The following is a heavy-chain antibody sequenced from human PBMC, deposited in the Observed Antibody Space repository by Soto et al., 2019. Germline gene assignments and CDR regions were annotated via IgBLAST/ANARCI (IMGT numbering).Heavy chain of an antibody. CDR1: GFTFNSYW. CDR3: ARGLPAPSAVHV. J-gene: IGHJ6*04. D-gene: IGHD5-12*01. CDR2: LSGDGTTT. Sequence: EVQLVESGGGLVQPGGSLRLSCAASGFTFNSYWMHWVRQAPGKGLVWVSRLSGDGTTTNYEDSVKGQFAIDRDNDKNLLYLRMNSLRVADTPVYFGARGLPAPSAVHVWGKGNTVKVSS. V-gene: IGHV3-74*01.